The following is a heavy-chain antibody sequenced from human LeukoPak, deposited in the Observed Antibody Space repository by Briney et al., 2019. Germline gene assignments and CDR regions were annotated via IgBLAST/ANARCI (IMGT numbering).Heavy chain of an antibody. Sequence: ASVKVSCKASGYTFNTYGISWVRQAPGQGLEWMGWISTYNGDTNYVQNLQGRVTMTTDTSTSTAYMELMSLRSDDTAVYYCAKGAAAGKVDWFDPWGQGTLVTVSS. CDR1: GYTFNTYG. J-gene: IGHJ5*02. V-gene: IGHV1-18*01. D-gene: IGHD6-13*01. CDR3: AKGAAAGKVDWFDP. CDR2: ISTYNGDT.